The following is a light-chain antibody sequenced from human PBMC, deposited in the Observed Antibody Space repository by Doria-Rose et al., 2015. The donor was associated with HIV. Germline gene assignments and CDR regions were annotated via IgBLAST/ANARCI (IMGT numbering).Light chain of an antibody. CDR3: HQYGTSWT. V-gene: IGKV3-20*01. Sequence: TQSPGTLSLSPGERATLSCRASQSFSSTYLAWYQQKPGQAPSLLTYDRSTRATGIPDRFSASGSGTDFTLTINRLEPEDFALYYCHQYGTSWTFGQGTKVEI. CDR2: DRS. CDR1: QSFSSTY. J-gene: IGKJ1*01.